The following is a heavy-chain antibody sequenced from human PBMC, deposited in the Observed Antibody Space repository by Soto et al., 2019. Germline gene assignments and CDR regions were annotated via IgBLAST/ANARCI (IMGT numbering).Heavy chain of an antibody. D-gene: IGHD3-16*01. Sequence: SETLSLTCTVSGGSTNSRSDYWGWIRQPPGKGLEWIGSVYYSGSTHDNPSLQSRVTISVDTSRNQFSLNLISVTAADTAVYFCARQPRGPGYGERGLYFDHWGQGTLVTVS. J-gene: IGHJ4*02. CDR1: GGSTNSRSDY. CDR2: VYYSGST. CDR3: ARQPRGPGYGERGLYFDH. V-gene: IGHV4-39*01.